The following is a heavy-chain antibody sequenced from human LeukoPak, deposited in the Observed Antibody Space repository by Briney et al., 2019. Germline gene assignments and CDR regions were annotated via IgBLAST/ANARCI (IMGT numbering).Heavy chain of an antibody. D-gene: IGHD3-10*01. J-gene: IGHJ4*02. Sequence: SETLSLTCTVSGGSISSSSYYWGWIRQPPGKGLECIGTIYYSGSTYYNPSLKSRVTISVDTSKNQLSLKLSSVTAADTAVYYCARSSMFRGVTVDYWGQGTLVTVSS. CDR1: GGSISSSSYY. V-gene: IGHV4-39*01. CDR3: ARSSMFRGVTVDY. CDR2: IYYSGST.